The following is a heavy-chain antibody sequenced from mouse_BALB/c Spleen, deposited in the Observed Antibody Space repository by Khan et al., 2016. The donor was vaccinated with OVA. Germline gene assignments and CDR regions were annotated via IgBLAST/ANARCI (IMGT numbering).Heavy chain of an antibody. CDR2: ISGDSNTI. D-gene: IGHD1-1*01. CDR3: ATSYFYGYYFDY. V-gene: IGHV5-17*02. J-gene: IGHJ2*01. CDR1: GFTLNNYG. Sequence: EVMLVESGGGLVQPGGSRKLSCAASGFTLNNYGMHWVRQAPEKGLEWVAYISGDSNTIYYVDSVKGRFTIFRDNPKNTLFLQMTSLMSEDTAMYYCATSYFYGYYFDYWGPGTTLTVS.